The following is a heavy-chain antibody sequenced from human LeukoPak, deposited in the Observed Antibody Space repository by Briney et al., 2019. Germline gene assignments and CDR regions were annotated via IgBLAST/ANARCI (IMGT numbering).Heavy chain of an antibody. Sequence: ASVKVSCKASGYTFTGYYMHWVRQAPGQGLEWMGWISAYNGNTNYAQKLQGRVTMTTDTSTSTAYMELRSLRSDDTAVYYCARVKASVTAPPSSAFDIWGQGTMVTVSS. CDR1: GYTFTGYY. J-gene: IGHJ3*02. D-gene: IGHD2-21*02. CDR2: ISAYNGNT. CDR3: ARVKASVTAPPSSAFDI. V-gene: IGHV1-18*04.